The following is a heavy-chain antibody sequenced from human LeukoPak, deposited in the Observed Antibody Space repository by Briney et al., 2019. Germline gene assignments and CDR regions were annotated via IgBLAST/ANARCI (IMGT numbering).Heavy chain of an antibody. V-gene: IGHV3-30*02. CDR1: GFTFSSYG. Sequence: PGGSLRLSCAASGFTFSSYGMHWVRQAPGKGLEWVAFIRYDGSNKYYADSVKGRFTISRDNSKNTLYLQMKSLRAEDTAVYYCARDRGYLRAFDIWGQGTMVTVSS. CDR3: ARDRGYLRAFDI. D-gene: IGHD3-10*01. CDR2: IRYDGSNK. J-gene: IGHJ3*02.